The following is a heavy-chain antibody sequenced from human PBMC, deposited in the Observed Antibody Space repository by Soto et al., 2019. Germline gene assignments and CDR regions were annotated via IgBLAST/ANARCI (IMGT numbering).Heavy chain of an antibody. D-gene: IGHD3-3*02. V-gene: IGHV1-69*12. Sequence: QVPLVQSGAEVKKPGSSVKVSCKTSGGTFRTSAISWVRQAPGQGLEWMGGIMPVFPTPDYAQKFQGRVTITADESTGTAYMELSSLRSEDTAVYYCARDKDRQQLGGNYYYIMDVWGQGTTVTVSS. CDR2: IMPVFPTP. CDR1: GGTFRTSA. CDR3: ARDKDRQQLGGNYYYIMDV. J-gene: IGHJ6*01.